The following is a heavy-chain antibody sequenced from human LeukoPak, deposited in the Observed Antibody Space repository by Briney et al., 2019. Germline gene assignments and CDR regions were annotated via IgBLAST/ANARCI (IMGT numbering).Heavy chain of an antibody. CDR1: HFTVSSNS. J-gene: IGHJ4*02. Sequence: QPGGSLRLSCAASHFTVSSNSMSWVRQAPGKGLEWVSVTYSSGSTHYADSVKGRFTISRDSSKNTLYLQMNSLRAEDTAVYYCATESYGATWGQGTLVTVSS. CDR3: ATESYGAT. CDR2: TYSSGST. V-gene: IGHV3-53*01. D-gene: IGHD1-26*01.